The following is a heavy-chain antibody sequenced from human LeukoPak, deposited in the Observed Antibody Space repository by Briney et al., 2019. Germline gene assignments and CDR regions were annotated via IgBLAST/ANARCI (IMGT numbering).Heavy chain of an antibody. CDR2: INNDGSGR. J-gene: IGHJ4*02. V-gene: IGHV3-74*01. D-gene: IGHD5-18*01. CDR1: GFTLSGYW. Sequence: GGSLRLSCAASGFTLSGYWMHWVREAPGKGREWVSRINNDGSGRKYADSVKRRFTIPRDNPKSTLYPKMNSLRADDTAVHYCARGGDTVLVPIDYWGQGTRVRVPS. CDR3: ARGGDTVLVPIDY.